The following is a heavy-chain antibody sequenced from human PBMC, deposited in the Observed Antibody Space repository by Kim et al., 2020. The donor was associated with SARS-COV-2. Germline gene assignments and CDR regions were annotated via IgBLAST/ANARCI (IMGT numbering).Heavy chain of an antibody. Sequence: SVKVSCKASGGTFSSYTISWVRQAPGQGLEWMGRIIPILGIANYAQKFQGRVTITADKSTSTAYMELSSLRSEDTAVYYCALVPSQQLVQAAFDPWGQGTLVTVSS. J-gene: IGHJ5*02. CDR2: IIPILGIA. CDR1: GGTFSSYT. D-gene: IGHD6-13*01. V-gene: IGHV1-69*02. CDR3: ALVPSQQLVQAAFDP.